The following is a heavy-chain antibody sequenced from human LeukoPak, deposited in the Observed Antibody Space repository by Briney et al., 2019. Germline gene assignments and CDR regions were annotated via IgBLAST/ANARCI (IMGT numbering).Heavy chain of an antibody. D-gene: IGHD3-10*01. J-gene: IGHJ4*02. V-gene: IGHV3-74*01. CDR2: IKPDGSST. CDR1: GFNFTTSW. Sequence: GGSLRLSCAASGFNFTTSWMNWVRQAPGKGLVWVSRIKPDGSSTTYADFVKGRVTISRDNAQNTLYLQINSLRADDTAVYYCARGGSPFYWGQGTLVTVSS. CDR3: ARGGSPFY.